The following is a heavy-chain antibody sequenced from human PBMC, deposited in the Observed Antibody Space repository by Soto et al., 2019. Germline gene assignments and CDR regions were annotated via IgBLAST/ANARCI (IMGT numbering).Heavy chain of an antibody. CDR2: ITPYGDST. CDR1: GFTFSNYA. V-gene: IGHV3-23*01. CDR3: AKDPLWYDSDWYPPPGFDP. J-gene: IGHJ5*02. D-gene: IGHD6-19*01. Sequence: EVQLLESGGGFVQPGGSLRLSCAASGFTFSNYAISWVRQAPGKGLEWVSAITPYGDSTHYADSVKGRFTISRDSPKNTLYLQTDSLRAEDTAVYYCAKDPLWYDSDWYPPPGFDPWGQGTLVTVSS.